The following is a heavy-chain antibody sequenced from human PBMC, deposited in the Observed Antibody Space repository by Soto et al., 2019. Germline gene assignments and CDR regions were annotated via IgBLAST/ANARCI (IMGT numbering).Heavy chain of an antibody. CDR1: GFTFSNAW. Sequence: GESLKISCAASGFTFSNAWMSWVRQAPGKGLEWVGRIKSKTDGGTTDYAAPVKGRFTISRDDSKNTLYLQMNSLKTEDTAVYYCTTPTAGTDDVAFDIWGQGTMVTVSS. J-gene: IGHJ3*02. CDR3: TTPTAGTDDVAFDI. V-gene: IGHV3-15*01. CDR2: IKSKTDGGTT. D-gene: IGHD6-13*01.